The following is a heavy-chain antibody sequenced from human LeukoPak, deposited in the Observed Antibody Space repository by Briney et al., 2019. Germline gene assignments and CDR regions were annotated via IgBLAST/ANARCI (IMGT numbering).Heavy chain of an antibody. CDR3: ARDIVVTAGYCSGGSCYWYYYGMDV. Sequence: ASVKVSCKASGYTFTGYYMHWVRQAPGQGLEWMGWINPNSGGTNYAQKFQGRVTMTRDTSISTAYMELSRLRSGDTAVYYCARDIVVTAGYCSGGSCYWYYYGMDVWGQGTTVTVSS. CDR1: GYTFTGYY. V-gene: IGHV1-2*02. CDR2: INPNSGGT. J-gene: IGHJ6*02. D-gene: IGHD2-15*01.